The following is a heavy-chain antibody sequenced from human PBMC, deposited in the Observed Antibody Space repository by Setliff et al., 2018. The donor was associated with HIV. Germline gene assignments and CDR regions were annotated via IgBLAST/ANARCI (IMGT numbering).Heavy chain of an antibody. CDR2: LYVSGDT. CDR1: DDPISSYY. V-gene: IGHV4-4*07. J-gene: IGHJ6*03. CDR3: ALTGHRLLRGYMDV. Sequence: TSETLSLTCYVTDDPISSYYWSWVRQPAGKGLEWIGRLYVSGDTNYNPSLKSRVTMSLDTSKKRFSLNLKSVTAADTAVYYCALTGHRLLRGYMDVWGKGTTVTVSS. D-gene: IGHD2-15*01.